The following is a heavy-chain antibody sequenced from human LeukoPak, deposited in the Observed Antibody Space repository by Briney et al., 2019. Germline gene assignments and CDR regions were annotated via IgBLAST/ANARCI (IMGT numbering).Heavy chain of an antibody. J-gene: IGHJ4*02. CDR2: IKQDGSEK. D-gene: IGHD6-19*01. V-gene: IGHV3-7*04. CDR1: GFTFSSYW. CDR3: ARVQRGIAVALDY. Sequence: GGSLRLSCAASGFTFSSYWMSWVRQAPGKGLEWVANIKQDGSEKYYVDSVKGRFTISRDNAKNLLYLQMNSLRAEDTAVYYCARVQRGIAVALDYWGQGTLATVSS.